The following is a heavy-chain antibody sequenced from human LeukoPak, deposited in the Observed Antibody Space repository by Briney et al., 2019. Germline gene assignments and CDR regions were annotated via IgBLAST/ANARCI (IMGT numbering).Heavy chain of an antibody. D-gene: IGHD3-10*01. CDR2: IYHSGST. V-gene: IGHV4-30-2*01. CDR3: ARVIYYGSGRYWEKKWYFDS. Sequence: SQTLSLTCAVSGGSVSSGGYSWSWIRQPPGKGLEWIGYIYHSGSTYYNPSLKSRVTISVDRSKNQFSLKLSSVTAADTAVYYCARVIYYGSGRYWEKKWYFDSWGQGTLVTVSS. CDR1: GGSVSSGGYS. J-gene: IGHJ4*02.